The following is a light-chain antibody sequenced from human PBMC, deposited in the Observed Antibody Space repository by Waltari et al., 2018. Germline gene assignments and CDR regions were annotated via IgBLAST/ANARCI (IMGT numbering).Light chain of an antibody. V-gene: IGKV2-30*01. CDR2: KVS. CDR1: LNLVYDDGSTY. J-gene: IGKJ3*01. CDR3: FQGTHWPRT. Sequence: DAGMPQSPLYMPVTLGKPASISCKPTLNLVYDDGSTYLSWFHQRPGQYPRRLIYKVSNRDSGVPDRFSGSGSGTDFTLKISRVEAEDVGVYYCFQGTHWPRTFGPGTKVDIK.